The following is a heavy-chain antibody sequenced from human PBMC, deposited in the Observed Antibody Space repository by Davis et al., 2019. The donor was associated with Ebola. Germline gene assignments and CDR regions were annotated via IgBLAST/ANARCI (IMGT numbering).Heavy chain of an antibody. J-gene: IGHJ5*02. D-gene: IGHD2-8*01. CDR3: ARGSGYCTNGVCPYNWFDP. V-gene: IGHV1-2*04. Sequence: ASVKVSCKASGYTFTGYYMHWVRQAPGQGLEWMGWINPNSGGTNYAQKFQGWVTMTRDTSISTAYMELSRLRSDDTAVYYCARGSGYCTNGVCPYNWFDPWGQGTLVTVSS. CDR1: GYTFTGYY. CDR2: INPNSGGT.